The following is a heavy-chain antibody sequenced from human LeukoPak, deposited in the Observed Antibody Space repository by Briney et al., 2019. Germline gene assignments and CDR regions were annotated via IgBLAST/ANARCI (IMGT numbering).Heavy chain of an antibody. Sequence: GGSLRLSCAASGFTFSNYAMVWVRQAPGKGLEWVSTISGSDGSTYYADSVKGRFTISRDNSKNTLYLQMNSLRAEDTAVYYCAKDQSSGPGGYWGQGTLVTVSS. CDR3: AKDQSSGPGGY. J-gene: IGHJ4*02. CDR1: GFTFSNYA. D-gene: IGHD3-22*01. V-gene: IGHV3-23*01. CDR2: ISGSDGST.